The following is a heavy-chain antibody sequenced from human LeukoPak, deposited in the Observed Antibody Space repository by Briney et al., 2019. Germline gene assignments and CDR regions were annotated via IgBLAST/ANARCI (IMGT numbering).Heavy chain of an antibody. V-gene: IGHV4-4*02. CDR2: IHHSGSA. CDR3: VRDRGEWSYSHDY. D-gene: IGHD3-10*01. Sequence: PSGTLSLTCAVPGASISSNWWNWVRQPPGKGLEWIGEIHHSGSANYNPSLKSRVTISLDTSENQFSLRLSSVTAADTAVYYCVRDRGEWSYSHDYWGQGTLVTVSS. CDR1: GASISSNW. J-gene: IGHJ4*02.